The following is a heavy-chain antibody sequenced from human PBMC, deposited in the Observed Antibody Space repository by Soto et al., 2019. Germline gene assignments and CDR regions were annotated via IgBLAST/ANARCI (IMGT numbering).Heavy chain of an antibody. CDR3: ATGGHNDGYNFYPGMDV. CDR1: GGIFTNNA. V-gene: IGHV1-69*01. CDR2: GLPLFDTA. Sequence: QVQVVQSGAEVMKPGSSGKVSCKVSGGIFTNNAISGVRQAPGQGLEWVGGGLPLFDTAYYAQIFRGRLKISAGGATTTAYMELSALTSADTAVYFCATGGHNDGYNFYPGMDVWGQGTTVTVS. J-gene: IGHJ6*02. D-gene: IGHD5-18*01.